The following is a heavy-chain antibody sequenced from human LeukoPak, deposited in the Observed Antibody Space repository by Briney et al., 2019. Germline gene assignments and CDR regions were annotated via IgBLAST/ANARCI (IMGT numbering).Heavy chain of an antibody. CDR1: GYTFTSYY. Sequence: ASVKVSCNASGYTFTSYYMHWVGQAPGQGLEWMGIVNPSGGSTSYAQKFQGRVTMPRDTSTSTVYMELSSLRSEDTAVYYCARRNHYPPIGDWFDPWGQGTLVTVSP. V-gene: IGHV1-46*01. D-gene: IGHD1-14*01. J-gene: IGHJ5*02. CDR3: ARRNHYPPIGDWFDP. CDR2: VNPSGGST.